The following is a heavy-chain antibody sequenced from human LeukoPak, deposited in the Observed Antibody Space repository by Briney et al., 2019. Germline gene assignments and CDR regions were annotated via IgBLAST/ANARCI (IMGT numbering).Heavy chain of an antibody. CDR2: IWYDGSNK. CDR1: GFTFSSYG. CDR3: ARDLYGAHSPGY. Sequence: PGRSLRLSCAASGFTFSSYGMHWVRQAPGKGLEWVAVIWYDGSNKYYAGSVKGRFTISRDNSKNTLYLQMNSLRAEDTAVYYCARDLYGAHSPGYWGQGTLVTVSS. J-gene: IGHJ4*02. D-gene: IGHD4-17*01. V-gene: IGHV3-33*01.